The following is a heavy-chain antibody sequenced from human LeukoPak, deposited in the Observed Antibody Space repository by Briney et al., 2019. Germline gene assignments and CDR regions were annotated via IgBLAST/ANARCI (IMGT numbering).Heavy chain of an antibody. CDR2: ISDSGSTK. V-gene: IGHV3-48*03. D-gene: IGHD3-9*01. CDR1: GFTFSSYE. Sequence: PGGSLRLSCAASGFTFSSYEMNWVRQAPGKGLEWVSYISDSGSTKYYADSVKGRFTISRDNAKNSLYLQMNSLRAEDTAVYYCAKDHFDQPPPNCLFDPWGQGTLVTVSS. J-gene: IGHJ5*02. CDR3: AKDHFDQPPPNCLFDP.